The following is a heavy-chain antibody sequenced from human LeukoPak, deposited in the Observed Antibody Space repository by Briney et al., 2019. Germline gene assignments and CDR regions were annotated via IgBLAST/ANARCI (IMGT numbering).Heavy chain of an antibody. CDR2: IYTSGST. Sequence: PSKTLSLTCTVSGGSISSYYWSWIRQPAGKGLEWIGRIYTSGSTNYNPSLKSRATMSVDTSKNQFSLKLSSVTAADTAVYYCARDSSVYYYDSSGYYPYNWFDPWGQGTLVTVSS. D-gene: IGHD3-22*01. CDR3: ARDSSVYYYDSSGYYPYNWFDP. J-gene: IGHJ5*02. V-gene: IGHV4-4*07. CDR1: GGSISSYY.